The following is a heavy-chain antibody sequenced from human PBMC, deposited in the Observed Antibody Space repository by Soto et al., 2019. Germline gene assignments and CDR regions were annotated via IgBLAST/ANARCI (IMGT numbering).Heavy chain of an antibody. CDR1: GYKFTTFW. Sequence: GESLKISCKASGYKFTTFWLNWVRQTPGKGLEWLGRIDPTDSFTNYSPPFEGHVTISVDRSISTAYLQWNSLQASDTAIYYCARPASGGSRDAFDVWYQGTTVTVSS. CDR2: IDPTDSFT. J-gene: IGHJ3*01. CDR3: ARPASGGSRDAFDV. D-gene: IGHD2-15*01. V-gene: IGHV5-10-1*01.